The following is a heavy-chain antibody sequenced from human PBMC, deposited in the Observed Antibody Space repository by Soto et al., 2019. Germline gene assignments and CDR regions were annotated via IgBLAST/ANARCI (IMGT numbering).Heavy chain of an antibody. CDR3: VRTSLVVAVATREDF. D-gene: IGHD2-15*01. V-gene: IGHV3-74*01. CDR1: GFTFSNSW. CDR2: MDSDGRRI. Sequence: EVQLVESGGGLVQPGESLRLSCAASGFTFSNSWMHWVSQAQGKGLVWVSRMDSDGRRITYEDFVKGRFTISRDNATNTVDLHMNSLTAEDTAVYYCVRTSLVVAVATREDFWGQGTLVTVSS. J-gene: IGHJ4*02.